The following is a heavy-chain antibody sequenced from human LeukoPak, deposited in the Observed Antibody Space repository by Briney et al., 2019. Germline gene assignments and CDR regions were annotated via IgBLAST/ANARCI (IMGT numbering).Heavy chain of an antibody. J-gene: IGHJ4*02. V-gene: IGHV5-10-1*01. CDR2: IDPSDSYT. CDR1: GYSFTSYW. Sequence: GESLRISCKGSGYSFTSYWISWVRQMAGKGLEWMGRIDPSDSYTNYSPSFQGHVTISADKSISTAYLQWSSLKASDTAMYYCARHPQLAAAAIDVDYWGQGTLVTVSS. CDR3: ARHPQLAAAAIDVDY. D-gene: IGHD6-13*01.